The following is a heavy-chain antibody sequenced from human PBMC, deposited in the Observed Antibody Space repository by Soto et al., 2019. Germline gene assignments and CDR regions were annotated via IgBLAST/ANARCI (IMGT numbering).Heavy chain of an antibody. D-gene: IGHD3-3*01. CDR2: IYHSGST. J-gene: IGHJ6*02. V-gene: IGHV4-4*02. Sequence: QVQLQEWGPGLVKPSGTLSLTCAVSGGSISSSNWWTWVRQPPGKGLEWIGEIYHSGSTNYNPSLESRXXRXVXXSKNQFSLKVTSVTAADTAVYYCAILLRSTYGMDVWGQGTTVTVSS. CDR1: GGSISSSNW. CDR3: AILLRSTYGMDV.